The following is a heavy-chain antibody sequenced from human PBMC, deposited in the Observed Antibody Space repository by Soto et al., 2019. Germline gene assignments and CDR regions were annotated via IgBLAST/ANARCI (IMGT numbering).Heavy chain of an antibody. D-gene: IGHD2-15*01. CDR1: GYTFTGYY. V-gene: IGHV1-2*02. J-gene: IGHJ6*02. CDR2: INPNSGGT. Sequence: GASVKVSCKASGYTFTGYYMHWVRQAPGQGLEWMGWINPNSGGTNYAQKFQGRVTMTRDTSISTAYMELSRLRSDDTAVYYCARGAATKLYYYYGMDVWGQGTTVTVS. CDR3: ARGAATKLYYYYGMDV.